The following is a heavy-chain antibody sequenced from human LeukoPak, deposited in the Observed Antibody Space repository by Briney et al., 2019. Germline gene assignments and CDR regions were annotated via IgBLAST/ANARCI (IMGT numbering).Heavy chain of an antibody. D-gene: IGHD3-16*01. Sequence: ASVKVSCKASGYTFTSYDLNWVRQATGQGLEWMGWMNPNSGDTGYAQKFQGRVTMTSNISITTAYMELSSLRSEDTAVYYCARVPPGGDRFDPWGQGTLVTVSS. J-gene: IGHJ5*02. CDR2: MNPNSGDT. CDR1: GYTFTSYD. V-gene: IGHV1-8*01. CDR3: ARVPPGGDRFDP.